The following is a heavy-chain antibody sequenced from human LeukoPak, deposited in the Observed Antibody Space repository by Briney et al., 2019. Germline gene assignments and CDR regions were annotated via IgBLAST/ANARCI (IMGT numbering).Heavy chain of an antibody. CDR3: ARGSTTVVNGMYYYYYGMDV. J-gene: IGHJ6*02. CDR2: IIPIFGTA. Sequence: SVKVSCKASGGTFSSYAISWVRQAPGQGLEWMGGIIPIFGTANYAQKFQGRVTITADESTSTAYMELSSLRSEDTAVYYCARGSTTVVNGMYYYYYGMDVWGQGTTVTVSS. CDR1: GGTFSSYA. D-gene: IGHD4-23*01. V-gene: IGHV1-69*01.